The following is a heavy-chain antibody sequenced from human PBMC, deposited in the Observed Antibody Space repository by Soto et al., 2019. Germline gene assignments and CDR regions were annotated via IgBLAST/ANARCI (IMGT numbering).Heavy chain of an antibody. CDR3: ASSPSTHYYDSSGTSISYFDY. V-gene: IGHV1-69*13. J-gene: IGHJ4*02. Sequence: GASVKVSCKASGGTFSSYAISWVRQAPGQGLEWMGGIIPIFGTANYAQKFQGRVTITADESTSTAYMELSSLRSEDTAVYYCASSPSTHYYDSSGTSISYFDYWGQGTLVTVSS. D-gene: IGHD3-22*01. CDR2: IIPIFGTA. CDR1: GGTFSSYA.